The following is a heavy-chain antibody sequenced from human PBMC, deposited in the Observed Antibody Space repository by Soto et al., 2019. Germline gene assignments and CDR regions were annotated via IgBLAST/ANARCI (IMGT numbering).Heavy chain of an antibody. CDR2: IWYDGSNK. J-gene: IGHJ4*02. V-gene: IGHV3-33*01. CDR3: AREAEPQYYYGSGSYYNRGVYGY. D-gene: IGHD3-10*01. CDR1: RFTFSSYG. Sequence: GGSLRLSCAASRFTFSSYGMHWVRPAPGKGLEWVAVIWYDGSNKYYADSVKGRFTISRDNPKNTLYLQMNSLRAEDTAVYYCAREAEPQYYYGSGSYYNRGVYGYWGQGTLVTVSS.